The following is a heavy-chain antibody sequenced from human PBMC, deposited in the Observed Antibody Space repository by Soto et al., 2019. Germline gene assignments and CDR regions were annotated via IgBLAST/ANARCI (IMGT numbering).Heavy chain of an antibody. CDR1: GFTFSSYG. CDR3: AKDRVGATIRSYYFDY. CDR2: ISYDGSNK. D-gene: IGHD1-26*01. V-gene: IGHV3-30*18. J-gene: IGHJ4*02. Sequence: GGSLRLSCAASGFTFSSYGMHWVRQAPGKGLEWVAVISYDGSNKYYADSVKGRFTISRDNSKNTLYLQMNSLRAEDTAVYYCAKDRVGATIRSYYFDYWGQGTLVTVSS.